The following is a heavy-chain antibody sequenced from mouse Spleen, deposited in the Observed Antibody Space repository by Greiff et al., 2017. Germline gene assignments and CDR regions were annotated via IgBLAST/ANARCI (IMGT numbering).Heavy chain of an antibody. Sequence: EVKLMESGGGLVKPGGSLKLSCAASGFTFSSYAMSWVRQTPEKRLEWVATISSGGSYTYYPDSVKGRFTISRDNAKNTLYLQMSSLRSEDTAMYYCARGDYGYYFDYWGQGTTLTVSS. V-gene: IGHV5-9-1*01. CDR2: ISSGGSYT. D-gene: IGHD1-1*01. CDR3: ARGDYGYYFDY. CDR1: GFTFSSYA. J-gene: IGHJ2*01.